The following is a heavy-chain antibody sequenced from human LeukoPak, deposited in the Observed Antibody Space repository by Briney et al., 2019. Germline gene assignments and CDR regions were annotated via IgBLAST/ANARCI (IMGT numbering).Heavy chain of an antibody. D-gene: IGHD4-11*01. Sequence: GESLQISCHGSGCSFTSNWIAWVRQMPGQGLECMGSIYPGDSDTRYSPSFQGQVSISADKSISTAYLQGSSLKAADSAMYYCARHERNSYSGRFLEYWGQGALVTVSS. V-gene: IGHV5-51*01. CDR2: IYPGDSDT. CDR3: ARHERNSYSGRFLEY. J-gene: IGHJ4*02. CDR1: GCSFTSNW.